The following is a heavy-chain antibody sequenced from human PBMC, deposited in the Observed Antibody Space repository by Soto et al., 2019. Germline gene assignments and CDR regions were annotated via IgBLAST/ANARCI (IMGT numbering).Heavy chain of an antibody. CDR3: ARVSGSNGEYGEPVDAFDI. CDR2: IYYSGST. D-gene: IGHD4-17*01. J-gene: IGHJ3*02. Sequence: SETLSLTCTVSGGSVSSGSYYWSWIRQPPGKGLEWIGYIYYSGSTNYNPSLKSRVTISVDTSKNQFSLKLSSVTAADTAVYYCARVSGSNGEYGEPVDAFDIWGQGTMVTVSS. V-gene: IGHV4-61*01. CDR1: GGSVSSGSYY.